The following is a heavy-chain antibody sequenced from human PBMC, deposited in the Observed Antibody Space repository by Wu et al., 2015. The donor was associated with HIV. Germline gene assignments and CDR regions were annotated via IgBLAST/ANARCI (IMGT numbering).Heavy chain of an antibody. Sequence: QVQLQESGPGLVKPSETLSLTCVVSGTSVSSDYYWGWIRQTPGKGLEWIGTLYHTGSTYYNPSLKSRVTISVDTSQNHFSLKLNSVTAADTAVYYCARHSGGWHPGAEYNQHWGQGTLVTVSS. CDR1: GTSVSSDYY. CDR2: LYHTGST. J-gene: IGHJ1*01. V-gene: IGHV4-38-2*01. CDR3: ARHSGGWHPGAEYNQH. D-gene: IGHD6-19*01.